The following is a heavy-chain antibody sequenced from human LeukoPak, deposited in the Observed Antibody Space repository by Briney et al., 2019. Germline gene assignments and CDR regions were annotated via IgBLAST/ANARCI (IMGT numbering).Heavy chain of an antibody. J-gene: IGHJ6*02. V-gene: IGHV3-48*01. CDR2: IRSSSGTI. D-gene: IGHD1-7*01. CDR1: GLTSGSNS. CDR3: ARAGTTAYGMDV. Sequence: GGPLRSSWAASGLTSGSNSINWFRQVPGKGLEWVSYIRSSSGTIYYADSVKGRFTISRDNAKNSLYLQMNSLRAEDTAVYYCARAGTTAYGMDVWGQGTTVTVSS.